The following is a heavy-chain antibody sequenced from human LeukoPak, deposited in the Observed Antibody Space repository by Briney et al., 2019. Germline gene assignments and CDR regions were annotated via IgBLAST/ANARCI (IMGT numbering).Heavy chain of an antibody. V-gene: IGHV5-51*01. CDR2: IYPGDSDT. D-gene: IGHD3-22*01. Sequence: PGESLKISCKGSGYNFTNYWIGWVRQMPGKGLERMGLIYPGDSDTRYGPSFQGQVTISADKSISTAYVQWSSLKASDTAMYYCARSYDSSGYSDSWGQGTLVTVSS. CDR1: GYNFTNYW. CDR3: ARSYDSSGYSDS. J-gene: IGHJ4*02.